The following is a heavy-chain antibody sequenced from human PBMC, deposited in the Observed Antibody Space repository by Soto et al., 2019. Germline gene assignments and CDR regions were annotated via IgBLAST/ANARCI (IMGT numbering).Heavy chain of an antibody. V-gene: IGHV3-30-3*01. CDR3: VRDGGRGYYQIDH. Sequence: QVQLVESGGGVVQPGRSLRLSCEASGFSFSSYAMHWVRQTPGKGLECVSVIAFDGSSEHYPESVKGPFTISRDNSKNTLYLPMNSLRTEDKAVYYCVRDGGRGYYQIDHWGQGTLVTVSS. CDR1: GFSFSSYA. CDR2: IAFDGSSE. D-gene: IGHD3-10*01. J-gene: IGHJ4*02.